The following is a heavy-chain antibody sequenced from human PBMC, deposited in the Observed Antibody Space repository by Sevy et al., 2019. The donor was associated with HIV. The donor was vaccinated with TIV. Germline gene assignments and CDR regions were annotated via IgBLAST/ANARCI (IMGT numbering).Heavy chain of an antibody. V-gene: IGHV4-59*01. Sequence: TLSLTCTVSGGSISSYYWSWIRQPPGKGLEWIGYIYYTGSTNYNPSLKRRVTISVDTSKNQFSLKLSSVTAADTAVYYCARELISGRYYGMDVWGQGTTVTVSS. CDR2: IYYTGST. D-gene: IGHD6-19*01. CDR3: ARELISGRYYGMDV. CDR1: GGSISSYY. J-gene: IGHJ6*02.